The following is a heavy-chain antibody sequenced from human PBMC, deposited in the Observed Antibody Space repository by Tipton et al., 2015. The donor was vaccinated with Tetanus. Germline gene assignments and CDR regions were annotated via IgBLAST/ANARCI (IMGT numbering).Heavy chain of an antibody. J-gene: IGHJ6*02. Sequence: TLSLTCTVSGGPLRSYYWSWIRQSPGKGLEWIGYIYFSGHTKYNASLKSRVTFSLDTSQNQISLQLTSVTAADTAVYYCARHSGWYNFFTGVDVWGLGTTVTVSS. CDR2: IYFSGHT. V-gene: IGHV4-59*01. CDR3: ARHSGWYNFFTGVDV. D-gene: IGHD6-19*01. CDR1: GGPLRSYY.